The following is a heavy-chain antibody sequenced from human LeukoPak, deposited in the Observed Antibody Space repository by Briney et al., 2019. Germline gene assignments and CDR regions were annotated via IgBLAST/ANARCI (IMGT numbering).Heavy chain of an antibody. J-gene: IGHJ4*02. CDR1: GYTFTSYY. Sequence: ASVKVSCKASGYTFTSYYMHWVRQAPGQGLEWMGIINPSVGSTSYAHKFQGRVTMTRDTSTSTVYMELSSLRSEDTAVYYCARGAAAGTFDYWGQGTLVTVSS. V-gene: IGHV1-46*03. D-gene: IGHD6-13*01. CDR2: INPSVGST. CDR3: ARGAAAGTFDY.